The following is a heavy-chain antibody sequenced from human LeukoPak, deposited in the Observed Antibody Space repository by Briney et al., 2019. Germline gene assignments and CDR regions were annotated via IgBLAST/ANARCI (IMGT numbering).Heavy chain of an antibody. Sequence: SETLSLTCTVSGGSISSHYWSWIRQPPGEGLEWIGYIYYSGSTNYNPSLKSRVTISVDTSKNQFSLNLSSVTAADTAVYYCARTAVGSYYYYYMDVWGKGTTVTVSS. CDR1: GGSISSHY. CDR2: IYYSGST. D-gene: IGHD5-18*01. J-gene: IGHJ6*03. CDR3: ARTAVGSYYYYYMDV. V-gene: IGHV4-59*11.